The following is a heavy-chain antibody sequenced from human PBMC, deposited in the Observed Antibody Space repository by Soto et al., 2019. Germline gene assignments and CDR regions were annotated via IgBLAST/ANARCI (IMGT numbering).Heavy chain of an antibody. Sequence: EVQLLESGGGLVQPGGSLRLSCAASGFTFSRYAMSWVRQAPGKGLEWVSAITDSGDSTYYADSVKGRFTISRDNSKNTLYLQMNSLRAEDAAIYYCARDIVVVTATFDYWGQGTLVTVSS. CDR2: ITDSGDST. J-gene: IGHJ4*02. CDR3: ARDIVVVTATFDY. CDR1: GFTFSRYA. V-gene: IGHV3-23*01. D-gene: IGHD2-21*02.